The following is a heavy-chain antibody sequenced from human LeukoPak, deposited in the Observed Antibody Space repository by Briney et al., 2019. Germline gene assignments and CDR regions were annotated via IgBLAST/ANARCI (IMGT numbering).Heavy chain of an antibody. D-gene: IGHD1-26*01. CDR2: IHTSGST. CDR1: SGSISDYY. V-gene: IGHV4-4*07. Sequence: PSETLSLTCTVSSGSISDYYWSWIRQPAGKGLEWIGRIHTSGSTTYNPSLESRVTMSVDTSKNQFSLRLSSVTAADTAVYYCARELSRMEWEIFSYDAIDFGAKGQRSPSLQ. J-gene: IGHJ3*01. CDR3: ARELSRMEWEIFSYDAID.